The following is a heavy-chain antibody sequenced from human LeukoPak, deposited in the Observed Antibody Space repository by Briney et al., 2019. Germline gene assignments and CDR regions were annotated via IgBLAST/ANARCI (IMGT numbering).Heavy chain of an antibody. CDR2: INWNAGSI. CDR1: GFTFDDYG. V-gene: IGHV3-20*04. D-gene: IGHD1-26*01. J-gene: IGHJ4*02. CDR3: ARVFSGSFDC. Sequence: GGSLRLSCAASGFTFDDYGMSWVRQAPGKGLEWVSGINWNAGSIGYADSLKGRSTISRDNAKNSLYLQMNSLRVEDTALYYCARVFSGSFDCWGQGTLVTVSS.